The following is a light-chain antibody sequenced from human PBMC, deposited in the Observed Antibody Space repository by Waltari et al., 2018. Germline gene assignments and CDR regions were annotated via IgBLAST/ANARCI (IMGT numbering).Light chain of an antibody. CDR1: NLGEKY. CDR2: EDR. J-gene: IGLJ2*01. CDR3: QVWDGSTVT. Sequence: SYELTQPPSVSVSPGQAASITCSGDNLGEKYVCWYQEKPGQSPGLVIYEDRKRPPGITERFSCSNSGNTATLTISGTQALDEADYYCQVWDGSTVTFGGGTKVTVL. V-gene: IGLV3-1*01.